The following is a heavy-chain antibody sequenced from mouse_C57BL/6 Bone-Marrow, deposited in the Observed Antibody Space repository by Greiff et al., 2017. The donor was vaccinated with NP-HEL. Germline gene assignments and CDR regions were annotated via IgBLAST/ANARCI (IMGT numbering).Heavy chain of an antibody. CDR2: ISDGGSYT. CDR1: GFTFSSYA. J-gene: IGHJ4*01. Sequence: EVQLVESGGGLVKPGGSLKLSCAASGFTFSSYALSWVRQTPEKRLEWVATISDGGSYTYYPDNVKGRFTISRDNAKNNLYLQMSHLKSEDTAMYYCARPAAMDYWGQGTSVTVSS. V-gene: IGHV5-4*01. CDR3: ARPAAMDY.